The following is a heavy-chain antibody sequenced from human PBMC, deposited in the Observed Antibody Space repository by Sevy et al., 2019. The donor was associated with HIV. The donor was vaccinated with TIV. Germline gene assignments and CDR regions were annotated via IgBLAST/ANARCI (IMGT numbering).Heavy chain of an antibody. D-gene: IGHD6-19*01. CDR3: ARHEVESGWPQIDS. Sequence: SETLSLTCTVSGGSISSSSYYWGWIRQPPGKGLEWIGSIYYSGRTYYNPSLKSRVTISIDTSKNRFSLNLSSVTAADTAVYYCARHEVESGWPQIDSWGQGTLVTVSS. J-gene: IGHJ4*02. CDR1: GGSISSSSYY. CDR2: IYYSGRT. V-gene: IGHV4-39*01.